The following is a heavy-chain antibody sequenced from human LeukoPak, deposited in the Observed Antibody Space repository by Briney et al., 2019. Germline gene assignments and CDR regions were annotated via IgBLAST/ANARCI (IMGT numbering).Heavy chain of an antibody. CDR1: GYTFTSYG. Sequence: EASVKVSCKASGYTFTSYGISWVRQAPGQGLEWMGWISGYNGNTNYAQEKLQGRVTMTTDTSTSTAYMELRSLRSGDTAVYYCARDLKRGYSSGRYSWGTGSSNDYWGQGTLVTVSS. D-gene: IGHD6-19*01. V-gene: IGHV1-18*01. CDR3: ARDLKRGYSSGRYSWGTGSSNDY. J-gene: IGHJ4*02. CDR2: ISGYNGNT.